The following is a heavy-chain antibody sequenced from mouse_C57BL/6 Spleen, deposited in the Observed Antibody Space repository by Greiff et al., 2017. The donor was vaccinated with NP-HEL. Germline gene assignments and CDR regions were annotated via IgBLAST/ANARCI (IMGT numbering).Heavy chain of an antibody. CDR3: TRRGLYGSSYGDYAMDY. J-gene: IGHJ4*01. CDR2: IDPETGGT. V-gene: IGHV1-15*01. Sequence: VQLQQSGAELVRPGASVTLSCKASGYTFTDYDMHWVKQTPVQGLEWIGAIDPETGGTAYNQKFKGKAILTADKSSSTAYMELRSLTSEDSAVYYCTRRGLYGSSYGDYAMDYWGQGTSVTVSS. D-gene: IGHD1-1*01. CDR1: GYTFTDYD.